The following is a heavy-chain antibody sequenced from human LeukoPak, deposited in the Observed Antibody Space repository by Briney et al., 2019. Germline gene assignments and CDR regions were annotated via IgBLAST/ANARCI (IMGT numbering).Heavy chain of an antibody. CDR1: GDSITGYY. CDR3: AREHCSGGSCYSIYYYYYMDV. V-gene: IGHV4-39*07. D-gene: IGHD2-15*01. J-gene: IGHJ6*03. Sequence: SSETLSLTCSVSGDSITGYYWGWIRQPPGKGLEWIGSIYYSGSTYYNPSLKSRVTISVDTSKNQFSLKLSSVTAADTAVYYCAREHCSGGSCYSIYYYYYMDVWGKGTTVTVSS. CDR2: IYYSGST.